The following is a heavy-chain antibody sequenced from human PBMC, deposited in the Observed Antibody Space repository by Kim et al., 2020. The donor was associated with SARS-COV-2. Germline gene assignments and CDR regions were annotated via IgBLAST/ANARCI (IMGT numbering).Heavy chain of an antibody. CDR1: GFTFSSYG. V-gene: IGHV3-30*18. D-gene: IGHD1-26*01. CDR3: AKEWELLSLDY. J-gene: IGHJ4*02. Sequence: GGSLRLSCAASGFTFSSYGMNWVRQAPGKGLEWVAVISYDGSNKYYADSVKGRFTISRDNSKNTLYLQMNSLRAEDTAVYYCAKEWELLSLDYWGQGTLVTVSS. CDR2: ISYDGSNK.